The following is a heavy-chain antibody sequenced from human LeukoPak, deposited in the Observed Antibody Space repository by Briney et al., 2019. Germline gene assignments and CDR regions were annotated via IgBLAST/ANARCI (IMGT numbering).Heavy chain of an antibody. CDR3: ARDEVGATD. J-gene: IGHJ4*02. D-gene: IGHD1-26*01. CDR1: GFTFSRFG. CDR2: VWASGDKK. Sequence: GGSLRLSCAASGFTFSRFGMHWVRQAPGKGLEWVAIVWASGDKKYYADSVQGRFTISRDNAENSVYLQMNSLRAEDTAVYYCARDEVGATDWGQGTLVTVSS. V-gene: IGHV3-33*08.